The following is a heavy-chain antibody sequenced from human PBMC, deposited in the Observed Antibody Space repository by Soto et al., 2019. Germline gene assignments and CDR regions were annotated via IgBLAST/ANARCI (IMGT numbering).Heavy chain of an antibody. D-gene: IGHD5-18*01. V-gene: IGHV4-39*01. CDR1: GGSISSSSYY. J-gene: IGHJ4*02. CDR3: ARHLRDGYSYGKYFDD. CDR2: IYYSGST. Sequence: SETLSLTCTVSGGSISSSSYYWGWIRQPPGKGLEWIGSIYYSGSTYYNPSLKSRVTISVDTSKNQFSLKLSSVTAADTAVYYCARHLRDGYSYGKYFDDWGQGTLVTVSS.